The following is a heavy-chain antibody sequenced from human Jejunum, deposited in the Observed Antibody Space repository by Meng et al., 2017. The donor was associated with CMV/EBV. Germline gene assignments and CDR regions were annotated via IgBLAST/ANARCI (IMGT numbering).Heavy chain of an antibody. Sequence: GIGWVRQATGQGLEWMGWIGAKHDKINYAQKFQGRVTMATNSPTSTTYMELRGLRSDDTAAYYCARDGRFLDWLLVDPQFFGLDVWGQGTTVTVSS. CDR3: ARDGRFLDWLLVDPQFFGLDV. CDR2: IGAKHDKI. CDR1: G. V-gene: IGHV1-18*01. J-gene: IGHJ6*02. D-gene: IGHD3/OR15-3a*01.